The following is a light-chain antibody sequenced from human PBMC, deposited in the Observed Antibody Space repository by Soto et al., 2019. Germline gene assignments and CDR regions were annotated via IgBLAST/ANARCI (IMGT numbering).Light chain of an antibody. CDR1: QGISGD. J-gene: IGKJ2*01. V-gene: IGKV1-6*01. CDR2: AAS. CDR3: LQDYKYPRT. Sequence: AIQMTQSPSSLSASVGERVTITCRASQGISGDLGWYQQKTGKAPKLLIYAASSLQSGVPSRFCGSGASTDFTLTISSLQPEDFATYYCLQDYKYPRTFGQGTKLEIK.